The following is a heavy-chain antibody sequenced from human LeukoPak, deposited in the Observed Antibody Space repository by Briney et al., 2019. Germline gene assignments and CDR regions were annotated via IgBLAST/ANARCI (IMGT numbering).Heavy chain of an antibody. J-gene: IGHJ4*02. D-gene: IGHD3-22*01. CDR2: ISGSGGST. CDR3: AKDWGVYYDSSGYVQFDY. Sequence: GGSLRLSCAASGFTFSSYGMSWVRQAPGKGLEWVSAISGSGGSTYYADSVKGRFTISRDNSKNTLYLQMNSLRAEDTAVYYCAKDWGVYYDSSGYVQFDYWGQGTLVTVSS. CDR1: GFTFSSYG. V-gene: IGHV3-23*01.